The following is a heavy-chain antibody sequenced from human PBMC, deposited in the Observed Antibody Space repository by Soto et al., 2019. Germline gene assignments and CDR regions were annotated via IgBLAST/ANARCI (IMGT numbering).Heavy chain of an antibody. V-gene: IGHV1-8*02. D-gene: IGHD3-16*02. CDR1: GYTFTGYY. CDR3: ASSPSSQDYIWGSYPYYYMDV. Sequence: ASVKVSCKASGYTFTGYYMHWVRQAPGQGLEWMGWMNPNSGNTGYAQKFQGRVTMTRNTSISTAYMELSSLRSEDTAVYYCASSPSSQDYIWGSYPYYYMDVWGKGTTVTVSS. J-gene: IGHJ6*03. CDR2: MNPNSGNT.